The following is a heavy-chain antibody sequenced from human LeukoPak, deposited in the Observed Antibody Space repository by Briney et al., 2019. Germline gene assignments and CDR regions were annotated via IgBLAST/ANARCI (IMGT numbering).Heavy chain of an antibody. CDR1: GFTFGDYA. D-gene: IGHD6-19*01. Sequence: SGGSLRLSCTASGFTFGDYAMSWFRQAPGKGLESVGFIRSKAYGGTTEYAASVKGRFTISRDDSKSIAYLQMNGLKTDDTAVYYCTGLKGTGWPIDYWGQGTLVTVSS. J-gene: IGHJ4*02. V-gene: IGHV3-49*03. CDR3: TGLKGTGWPIDY. CDR2: IRSKAYGGTT.